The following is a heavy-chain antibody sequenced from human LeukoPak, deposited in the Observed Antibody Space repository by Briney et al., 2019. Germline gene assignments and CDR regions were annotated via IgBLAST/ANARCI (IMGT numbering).Heavy chain of an antibody. V-gene: IGHV1-18*01. J-gene: IGHJ6*02. CDR2: ISAYSGDT. CDR1: GYTFTSYG. CDR3: WRGPKAGVPNHDMDF. Sequence: GASVKVSCKASGYTFTSYGISWVRQAPGQGLEWMGWISAYSGDTNYAQKFQGRATMTTDTSTSTAYMELRSLSSDDTAVYYCWRGPKAGVPNHDMDFWGRGTTVPSP. D-gene: IGHD1-14*01.